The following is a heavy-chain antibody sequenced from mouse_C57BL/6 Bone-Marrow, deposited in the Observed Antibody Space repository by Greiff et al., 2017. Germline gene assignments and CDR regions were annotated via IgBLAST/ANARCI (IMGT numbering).Heavy chain of an antibody. D-gene: IGHD2-5*01. CDR1: GYTFTSYW. CDR2: IDPSDSYT. CDR3: ARDYSNPYAMDY. J-gene: IGHJ4*01. Sequence: QVHVKQPGAELVMPGASVKLSCKASGYTFTSYWMHWVKQRPGQGLEWIGEIDPSDSYTNYNQKFKGKSTLTVDQSSSTAYMQLSSLTSEDSAVDYCARDYSNPYAMDYWGQGTSVTVSS. V-gene: IGHV1-69*01.